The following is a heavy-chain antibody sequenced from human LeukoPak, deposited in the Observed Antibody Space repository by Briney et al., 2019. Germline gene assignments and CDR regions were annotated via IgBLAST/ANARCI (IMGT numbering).Heavy chain of an antibody. Sequence: SETLSLTCTVSGGSISSYYWSWIRQPAGKGLEWIGRIYSTGSTNYNPSLKSRVTMSADTSKNQFSLKLSSVTAADTAVYYCAKMGPHYMDVWGKGTTVTVSS. J-gene: IGHJ6*03. D-gene: IGHD2-8*01. CDR1: GGSISSYY. CDR3: AKMGPHYMDV. CDR2: IYSTGST. V-gene: IGHV4-4*07.